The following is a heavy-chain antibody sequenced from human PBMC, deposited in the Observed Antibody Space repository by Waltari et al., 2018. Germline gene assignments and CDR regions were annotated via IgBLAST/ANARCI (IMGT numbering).Heavy chain of an antibody. CDR3: ARGAPRD. J-gene: IGHJ4*02. Sequence: EVQLVESGGGLMQPGGSLRLSCAASGFTVSNNYLSWVRQAPGKGLGWVSVIYNGGTTQYAGAVKGRFTISRDNSKNTLYLQMNSLRAEDTAVYYCARGAPRDWGQGTLVTVSS. V-gene: IGHV3-53*01. CDR1: GFTVSNNY. CDR2: IYNGGTT.